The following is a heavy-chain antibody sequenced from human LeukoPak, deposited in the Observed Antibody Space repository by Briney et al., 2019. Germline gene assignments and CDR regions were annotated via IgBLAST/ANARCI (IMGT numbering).Heavy chain of an antibody. V-gene: IGHV4-59*12. CDR3: ARGSKWTRYYYYYYGMDV. Sequence: SETLSLTCTVSGGSISSYYWSWIRQPPGKGLEWIGYIYYSGSTNYNPSLKSRVTISVDTSKNQFSLKLSSVTAADTAVYYCARGSKWTRYYYYYYGMDVWGQGTTVTVSS. CDR2: IYYSGST. J-gene: IGHJ6*02. D-gene: IGHD1-26*01. CDR1: GGSISSYY.